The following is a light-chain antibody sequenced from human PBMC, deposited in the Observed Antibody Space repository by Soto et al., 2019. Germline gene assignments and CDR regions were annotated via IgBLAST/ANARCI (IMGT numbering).Light chain of an antibody. CDR3: CSYADIATYV. J-gene: IGLJ1*01. CDR1: SSGVGSYDL. CDR2: EGS. Sequence: QSVLAQPASVSGSPGQSITISCTGTSSGVGSYDLVSWYQQRPGKGPKLIIYEGSKRPSGISDRFSGSKSGNTASLTISGLQSEDEADYFCCSYADIATYVFGGGTKVTVL. V-gene: IGLV2-23*01.